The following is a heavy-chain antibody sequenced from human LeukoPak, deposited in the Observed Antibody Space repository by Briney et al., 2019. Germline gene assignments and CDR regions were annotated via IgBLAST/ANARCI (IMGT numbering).Heavy chain of an antibody. CDR3: AKTRPLDSSSWSHGDY. CDR1: GFTFSSYA. J-gene: IGHJ4*02. D-gene: IGHD6-13*01. CDR2: ISGSDDST. V-gene: IGHV3-23*01. Sequence: GGSLRLSCAASGFTFSSYAMSWVRQTPGKGLEWVSAISGSDDSTYYGDSVKGRFTISRDNSKNTLYLQMNSLRAEDTAVYYCAKTRPLDSSSWSHGDYWGQGTLVTVSS.